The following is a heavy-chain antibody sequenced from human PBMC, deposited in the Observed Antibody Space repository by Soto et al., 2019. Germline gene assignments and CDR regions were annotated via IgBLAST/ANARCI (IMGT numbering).Heavy chain of an antibody. CDR1: GGSISSGGYY. CDR3: ASNTLLWFGESSGWFDP. CDR2: IYYSGST. D-gene: IGHD3-10*01. Sequence: PSETLSLTCTVSGGSISSGGYYWSWIRQHPGKGLEWIGYIYYSGSTYYNPSLKSRVTISVDTSKNQFSLKLSSVTAADTAVYYCASNTLLWFGESSGWFDPWGQGTLVTVSS. V-gene: IGHV4-31*03. J-gene: IGHJ5*02.